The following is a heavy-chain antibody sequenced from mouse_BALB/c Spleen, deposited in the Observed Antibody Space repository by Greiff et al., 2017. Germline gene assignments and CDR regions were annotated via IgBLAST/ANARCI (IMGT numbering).Heavy chain of an antibody. CDR1: GFTFSNYW. Sequence: EVQLVESGGGLVQPGGSMKLSCVASGFTFSNYWMNWVRQSPEKGLEWVAEIRLKSNNYATHYAESVKGRFTISRDDSKSSVYLQMNNLRAEDTGIYYCTRYYYGTPFDYWGQGTTLTVSS. D-gene: IGHD1-1*01. J-gene: IGHJ2*01. CDR3: TRYYYGTPFDY. V-gene: IGHV6-6*02. CDR2: IRLKSNNYAT.